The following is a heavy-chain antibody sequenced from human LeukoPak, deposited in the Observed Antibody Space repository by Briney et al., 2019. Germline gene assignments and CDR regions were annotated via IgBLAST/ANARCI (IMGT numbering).Heavy chain of an antibody. Sequence: SETLSLTCTVSGGSISSYYWSWIRQPPGKGLEWIGYIYYSGGTNYNPSLKSRVTISVDTSKNQFSLKLSSVTAADTAVYYCARVAGKLDYWGQGTLVTVSS. CDR3: ARVAGKLDY. J-gene: IGHJ4*02. CDR2: IYYSGGT. CDR1: GGSISSYY. V-gene: IGHV4-59*01. D-gene: IGHD4-23*01.